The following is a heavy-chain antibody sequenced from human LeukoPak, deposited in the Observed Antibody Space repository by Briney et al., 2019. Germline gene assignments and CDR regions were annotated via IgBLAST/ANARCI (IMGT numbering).Heavy chain of an antibody. J-gene: IGHJ3*02. CDR1: GFTFSSYA. CDR2: ISYDGSNK. CDR3: ARTPYYYDSSGYPATIVRGAFDI. V-gene: IGHV3-30-3*01. D-gene: IGHD3-22*01. Sequence: PGRSLRLSCAASGFTFSSYAMHWVRQAPGKGLEWVAVISYDGSNKYYADSVKGRFTISRDNSKNTLYLQMNSLRAEDTAVYYCARTPYYYDSSGYPATIVRGAFDIWGQGTMVTVSS.